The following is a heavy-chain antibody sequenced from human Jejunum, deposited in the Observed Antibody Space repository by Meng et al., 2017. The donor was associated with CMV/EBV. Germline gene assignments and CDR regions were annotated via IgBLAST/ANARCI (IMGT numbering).Heavy chain of an antibody. CDR2: ISSSGSTI. D-gene: IGHD5-18*01. CDR3: ARVTELWLHYFDY. CDR1: GFTFSDYD. Sequence: SGFTFSDYDMSWSRQAPGKGLEWVSYISSSGSTIYYADSVKGRFTISRDNAKNSLYLQMNSLRAEDTAVYYCARVTELWLHYFDYWGQGTLVTVSS. V-gene: IGHV3-11*01. J-gene: IGHJ4*02.